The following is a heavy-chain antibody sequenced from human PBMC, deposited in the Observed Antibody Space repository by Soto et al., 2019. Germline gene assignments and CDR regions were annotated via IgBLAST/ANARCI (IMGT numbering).Heavy chain of an antibody. CDR2: IIPIFGTA. V-gene: IGHV1-69*01. Sequence: QVQLVQSGAEVKKPGSSVKVSCKASGGTFSSYAISWVRQAPGQGLEWMGGIIPIFGTANYAQKFQGRVTITADESTSTDYMELSSLRYEDTAVYYCARLREGPNKTGYCSSTSCYYYGMDVWGQGTTVTVSS. J-gene: IGHJ6*02. CDR1: GGTFSSYA. CDR3: ARLREGPNKTGYCSSTSCYYYGMDV. D-gene: IGHD2-2*01.